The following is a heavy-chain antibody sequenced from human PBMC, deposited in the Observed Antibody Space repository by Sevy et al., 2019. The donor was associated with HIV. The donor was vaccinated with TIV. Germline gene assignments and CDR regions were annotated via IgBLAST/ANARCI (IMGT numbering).Heavy chain of an antibody. CDR1: GGSISSGSYY. Sequence: SETLSLTCSVSGGSISSGSYYWSWIRQPAGKGLEWIGRIYTSGSANYNPSLKSRVTISVDTSKNQFSLKLSSVTAADPAGDYRAGDSRGGPFDYWGQGTLVTVSS. J-gene: IGHJ4*02. D-gene: IGHD3-10*01. CDR2: IYTSGSA. V-gene: IGHV4-61*02. CDR3: AGDSRGGPFDY.